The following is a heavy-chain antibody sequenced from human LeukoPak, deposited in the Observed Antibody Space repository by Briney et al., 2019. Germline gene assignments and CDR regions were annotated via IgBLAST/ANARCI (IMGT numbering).Heavy chain of an antibody. Sequence: PSETLSLTCAVYGGSISGYYWSWIRQPPGKGLEWIGEINHSGNINYNPSLKSRVTISVDTSKNQFSLRLTSVTAADTAVYYCARVGNDSSGYYNYYFDYWGQGTLVTVSS. CDR2: INHSGNI. D-gene: IGHD3-22*01. J-gene: IGHJ4*02. CDR3: ARVGNDSSGYYNYYFDY. V-gene: IGHV4-34*01. CDR1: GGSISGYY.